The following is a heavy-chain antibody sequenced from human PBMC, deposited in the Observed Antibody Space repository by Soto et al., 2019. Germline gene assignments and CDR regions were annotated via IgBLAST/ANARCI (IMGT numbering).Heavy chain of an antibody. CDR3: AKEAEENENLPIPGDN. CDR2: LSGSGTMR. V-gene: IGHV3-23*01. J-gene: IGHJ4*02. CDR1: GFSFRNYA. D-gene: IGHD2-2*02. Sequence: EVQLLESGGGLVQPGGSLRLSCAASGFSFRNYAMTWVRQAPEKGLEWVSGLSGSGTMRYYADSVRGRFIISRDNAKNTLFLQMDNLRVEDSAVYYCAKEAEENENLPIPGDNWGQGTPVTVSS.